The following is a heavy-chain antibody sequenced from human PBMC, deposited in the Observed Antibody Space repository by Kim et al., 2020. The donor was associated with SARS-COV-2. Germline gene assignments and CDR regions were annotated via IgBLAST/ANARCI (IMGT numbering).Heavy chain of an antibody. J-gene: IGHJ6*03. V-gene: IGHV4-30-2*01. D-gene: IGHD2-15*01. Sequence: SETLSLTCAVSGGSISSGGYSWSWIRQPPGKGLEWIGYIYHSGSTYYNPSLKSRVTISVDRSKNQFSLKLSSVTAADTAAYYCAWATGYCSGGSCYSNY. CDR2: IYHSGST. CDR3: AWATGYCSGGSCYSNY. CDR1: GGSISSGGYS.